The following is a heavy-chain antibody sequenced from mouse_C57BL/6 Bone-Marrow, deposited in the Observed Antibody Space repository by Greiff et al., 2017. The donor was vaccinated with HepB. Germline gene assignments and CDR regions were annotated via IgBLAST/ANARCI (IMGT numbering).Heavy chain of an antibody. CDR2: IDPENGDT. Sequence: EVQLQESGAELVRPGASVKLSCTASGFNIKDDYMHWVKQRPEQGLEWIGWIDPENGDTEYASKFQGKATITADTSSNTAYLQLSSLTSEDTAVYYCTTYYGSSLFDYWGQGTTLTVSS. V-gene: IGHV14-4*01. CDR3: TTYYGSSLFDY. J-gene: IGHJ2*01. CDR1: GFNIKDDY. D-gene: IGHD1-1*01.